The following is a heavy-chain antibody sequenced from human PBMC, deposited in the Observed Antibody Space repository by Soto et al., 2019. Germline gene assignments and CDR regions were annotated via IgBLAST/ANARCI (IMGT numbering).Heavy chain of an antibody. D-gene: IGHD2-21*01. J-gene: IGHJ5*02. CDR1: GGTLGNFG. V-gene: IGHV3-23*01. CDR3: ATVAKSGVFIDYLDP. Sequence: PEGALRLWSESSGGTLGNFGMGGVRLPLEKELYWVSGISSSSRRTYYADSVSGRFTISRDNSKNTLYLQMDTLRADDTFLYYAATVAKSGVFIDYLDPWGHG. CDR2: ISSSSRRT.